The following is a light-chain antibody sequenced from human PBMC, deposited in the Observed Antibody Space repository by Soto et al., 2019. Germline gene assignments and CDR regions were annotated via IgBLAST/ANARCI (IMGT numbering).Light chain of an antibody. J-gene: IGKJ1*01. CDR1: QSVSSN. Sequence: EIVMTQSPATLSVSPGERATLSCRASQSVSSNLAWYQQKPAQAPRLLIYGASTRATGIPARFSGSGSGTEFTLTISSLQSEDFAVYYCQQYNNWPRWTFGQGTKGEIK. CDR2: GAS. CDR3: QQYNNWPRWT. V-gene: IGKV3-15*01.